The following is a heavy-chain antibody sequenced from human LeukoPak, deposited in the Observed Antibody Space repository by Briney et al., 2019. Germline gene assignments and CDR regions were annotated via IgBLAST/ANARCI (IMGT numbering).Heavy chain of an antibody. CDR3: ARLGVGRSSSWTRQIEDY. Sequence: PSETLSLTCTVSGGSISSYYWSWIRQPAGKGLEWIGRIYTSGSTNYNPSLKSRVTISVDTSKNQFSLKLSSVTAADTAVYYCARLGVGRSSSWTRQIEDYWGQGTLVTVSS. CDR1: GGSISSYY. J-gene: IGHJ4*02. V-gene: IGHV4-4*07. D-gene: IGHD6-13*01. CDR2: IYTSGST.